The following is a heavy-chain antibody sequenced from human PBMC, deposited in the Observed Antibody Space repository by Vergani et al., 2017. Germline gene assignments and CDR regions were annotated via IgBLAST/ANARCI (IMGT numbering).Heavy chain of an antibody. CDR1: GGSISSGSYY. CDR3: ARGYGEAALRYFDWLLYEIFDY. V-gene: IGHV4-61*02. CDR2: IYTSGST. D-gene: IGHD3-9*01. Sequence: QVQLQESGPGLVKPSQTLSLTCTVSGGSISSGSYYWSWIRQPAGKGLEWIGRIYTSGSTNYNPSLKSRVTISVDTSKNQFSLKLSSVTAADTAVYYCARGYGEAALRYFDWLLYEIFDYWGQGTLVTVSS. J-gene: IGHJ4*02.